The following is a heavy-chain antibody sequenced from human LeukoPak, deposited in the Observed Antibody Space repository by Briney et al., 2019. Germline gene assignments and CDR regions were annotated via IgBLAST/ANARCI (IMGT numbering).Heavy chain of an antibody. CDR2: IYYSGST. V-gene: IGHV4-34*09. J-gene: IGHJ3*02. CDR3: ASLPIQLGAFDI. CDR1: GGSFSGYF. Sequence: PSETLSLTCAVYGGSFSGYFWSWIRLPPGKGLEWIGYIYYSGSTYYNPSLKSRVTISVDTSKNQFSLKLSSVTAADTAVYYCASLPIQLGAFDIWGQGTMVTVSS. D-gene: IGHD5-18*01.